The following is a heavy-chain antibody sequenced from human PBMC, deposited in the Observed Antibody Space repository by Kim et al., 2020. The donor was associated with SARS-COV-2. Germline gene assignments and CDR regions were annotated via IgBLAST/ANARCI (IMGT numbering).Heavy chain of an antibody. V-gene: IGHV3-30*18. Sequence: GGSLRLSCAASGFIFSSYGLHWVRQAPGKGLEWVAVISEDGSNKFYADSVKGRFTISSDNSKNTLYLQMNSLRAEDTAVYYCAKGVRCTSTRCFFYYGMDVWGQGTTVSVSS. D-gene: IGHD2-2*01. J-gene: IGHJ6*02. CDR3: AKGVRCTSTRCFFYYGMDV. CDR1: GFIFSSYG. CDR2: ISEDGSNK.